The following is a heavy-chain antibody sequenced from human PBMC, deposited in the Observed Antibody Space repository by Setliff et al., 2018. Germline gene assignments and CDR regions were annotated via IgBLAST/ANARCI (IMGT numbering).Heavy chain of an antibody. CDR2: INYSGST. Sequence: PSETLSLTCTVSGGSISSSRYYWGWIRQPPGKGLEWIGSINYSGSTYYNPSLKSRVTISVETSKNQFSLKLSSVTAADTAVYYCARAKGYCSSTSCRIYYFDYWGQGTLVTVSS. D-gene: IGHD2-2*01. V-gene: IGHV4-39*07. CDR3: ARAKGYCSSTSCRIYYFDY. CDR1: GGSISSSRYY. J-gene: IGHJ4*02.